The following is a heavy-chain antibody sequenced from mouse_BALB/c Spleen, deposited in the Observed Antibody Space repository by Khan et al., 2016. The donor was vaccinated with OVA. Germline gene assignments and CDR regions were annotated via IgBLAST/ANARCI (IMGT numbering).Heavy chain of an antibody. CDR2: IFPGGTYK. Sequence: QVQLKQSGAEVVRPGTSVKISCKTSGYTFTNYWLAWLKQRPGHGPEWIGDIFPGGTYKNYNENRKDKATLTADTFSSTAYMQLNSLTSEDSAVYFCARYPGGNYDAMDYWGQGTSVTVSS. J-gene: IGHJ4*01. V-gene: IGHV1-63*02. CDR3: ARYPGGNYDAMDY. CDR1: GYTFTNYW. D-gene: IGHD2-1*01.